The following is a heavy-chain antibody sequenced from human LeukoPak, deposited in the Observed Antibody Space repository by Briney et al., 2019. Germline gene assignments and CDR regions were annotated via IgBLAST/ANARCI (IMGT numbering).Heavy chain of an antibody. Sequence: GSSVKVSCKASGYTFTSYDINWVRQATGQGLEWMGWMNPNSGNTGYAQKFQGRVTMTRDTSISTAYMELSSLRSEDTAVYYCARAYYDSSGYYYIDYWGQGTLVTVSS. D-gene: IGHD3-22*01. CDR3: ARAYYDSSGYYYIDY. CDR2: MNPNSGNT. CDR1: GYTFTSYD. V-gene: IGHV1-8*01. J-gene: IGHJ4*02.